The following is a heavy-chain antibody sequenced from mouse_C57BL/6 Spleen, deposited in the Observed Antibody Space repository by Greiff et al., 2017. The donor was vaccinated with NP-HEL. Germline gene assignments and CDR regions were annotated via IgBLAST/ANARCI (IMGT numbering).Heavy chain of an antibody. J-gene: IGHJ1*03. CDR1: GFSLTSYG. Sequence: VKLVESGPGLVQPSQSLSITCTVSGFSLTSYGVHWVRQSPGKGLEWLGVIWSGGSTDYNAAFISRLSTSKDNSKSQVFFKMNNLQADDTAIYYCARNFDYDRYFDVWGTGTTVTVSS. D-gene: IGHD2-4*01. V-gene: IGHV2-2*01. CDR3: ARNFDYDRYFDV. CDR2: IWSGGST.